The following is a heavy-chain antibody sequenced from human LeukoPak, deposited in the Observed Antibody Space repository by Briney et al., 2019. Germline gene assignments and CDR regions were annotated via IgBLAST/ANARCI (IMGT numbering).Heavy chain of an antibody. CDR2: IGSYNGNT. CDR3: ARLMTTVTNSGNWFDP. V-gene: IGHV1-18*01. D-gene: IGHD4-17*01. Sequence: ASVKVSCKASSYTFNRYGISWVRQAPGQGLEWMGWIGSYNGNTNYAQKLQGRVTMTTDTSTSTAYMELRSLRSDDTAVYYCARLMTTVTNSGNWFDPWGQGTLVTVSS. J-gene: IGHJ5*02. CDR1: SYTFNRYG.